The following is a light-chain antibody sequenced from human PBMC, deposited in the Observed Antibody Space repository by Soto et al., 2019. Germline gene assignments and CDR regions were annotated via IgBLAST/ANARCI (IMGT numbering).Light chain of an antibody. Sequence: ESVLTQSPGTLSLSPGDRATLSCRASQSVSDSFLAWYQQKPGQAPRLLIYGASIRATGIPDRFSGSGSVTDVTLTISRLEPEEFGVYYCQQYGRSPGVTFGGGTKVEIK. CDR3: QQYGRSPGVT. CDR2: GAS. CDR1: QSVSDSF. V-gene: IGKV3-20*01. J-gene: IGKJ4*01.